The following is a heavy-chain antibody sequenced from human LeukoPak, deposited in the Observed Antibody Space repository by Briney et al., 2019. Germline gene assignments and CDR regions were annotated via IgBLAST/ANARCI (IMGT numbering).Heavy chain of an antibody. Sequence: PGRSLRLSCAASGFTFSSFAMSWVRQPPGKGREWVSAISGSGGSTYYADSVKGRLTISRDNSKNTLYLQMNSLRAEDTAVYYCAKLNMIVVAFDYWGRGTLVTVSS. CDR2: ISGSGGST. CDR3: AKLNMIVVAFDY. J-gene: IGHJ4*02. V-gene: IGHV3-23*01. CDR1: GFTFSSFA. D-gene: IGHD3-22*01.